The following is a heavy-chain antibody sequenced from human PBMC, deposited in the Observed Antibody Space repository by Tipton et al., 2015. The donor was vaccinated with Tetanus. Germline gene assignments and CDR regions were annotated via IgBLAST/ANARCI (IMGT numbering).Heavy chain of an antibody. CDR2: IYYSGST. V-gene: IGHV4-31*03. Sequence: TLSLTCTVSGDSISSGPYSWSWLSQHPGKGLESIGYIYYSGSTYYNPSLKSRVTTSVDTSRNQFSLRLTSVTAADTAVYYCTRANHEFPKKGPIDSWGQGTLVIVS. CDR1: GDSISSGPYS. J-gene: IGHJ4*02. CDR3: TRANHEFPKKGPIDS. D-gene: IGHD3-10*01.